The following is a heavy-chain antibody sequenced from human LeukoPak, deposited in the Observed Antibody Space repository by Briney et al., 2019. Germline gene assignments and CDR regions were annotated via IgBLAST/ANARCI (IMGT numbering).Heavy chain of an antibody. Sequence: PSETLSLTCTVPGGSISSYYWSWIRQPAGKGLEWIGRIYTSGSTNYNPSLKSRVTMSVDTSKNQFSLKLSSVTAADTAVYYCARVQFGEDSYNWFDPWGQGTLVTVSS. CDR1: GGSISSYY. D-gene: IGHD3-10*01. V-gene: IGHV4-4*07. CDR3: ARVQFGEDSYNWFDP. J-gene: IGHJ5*02. CDR2: IYTSGST.